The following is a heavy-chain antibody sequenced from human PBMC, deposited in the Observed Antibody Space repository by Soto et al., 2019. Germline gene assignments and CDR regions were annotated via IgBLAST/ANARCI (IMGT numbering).Heavy chain of an antibody. CDR1: GLIFSDYH. D-gene: IGHD6-19*01. CDR2: IRRKANSYTT. CDR3: AMLVGWSGGSTDMEL. Sequence: EVQLVESGGGLVQPGGSLRLSCAASGLIFSDYHMDWVRQAPGKGLEWVGRIRRKANSYTTEYAASVKVRFTISRDDSKNSLYLPMTRLKTEDTSVYYCAMLVGWSGGSTDMELWGQGNTVTVSP. J-gene: IGHJ6*01. V-gene: IGHV3-72*01.